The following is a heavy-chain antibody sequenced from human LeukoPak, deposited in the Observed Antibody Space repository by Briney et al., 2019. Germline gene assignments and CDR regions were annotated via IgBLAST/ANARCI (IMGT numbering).Heavy chain of an antibody. V-gene: IGHV1-69*05. CDR3: AREKRKTYYYDSSGFDAFDI. CDR2: ITPIFGTA. CDR1: GGTFSSYA. J-gene: IGHJ3*02. Sequence: SVKVSCKASGGTFSSYAISWVRQVPGQGLEWMGRITPIFGTANYAQKFQGRVTITTDESTSTAYMELSSLRSEDTAVYYCAREKRKTYYYDSSGFDAFDIWGQGTMVTVSS. D-gene: IGHD3-22*01.